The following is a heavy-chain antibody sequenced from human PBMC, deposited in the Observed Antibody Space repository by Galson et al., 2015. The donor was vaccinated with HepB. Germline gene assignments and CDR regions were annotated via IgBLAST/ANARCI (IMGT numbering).Heavy chain of an antibody. V-gene: IGHV3-30*02. CDR2: IRYDGSNK. CDR3: AKDRASTERSYFDY. D-gene: IGHD1-14*01. J-gene: IGHJ4*02. Sequence: SLRLSCAASGFTFSSYGMHWVRQAPGKGLEWVAFIRYDGSNKYYADSVKGRFTISRDNSKNTLYLQMNSLRAEDTAVYYCAKDRASTERSYFDYWGQGTLVTVSS. CDR1: GFTFSSYG.